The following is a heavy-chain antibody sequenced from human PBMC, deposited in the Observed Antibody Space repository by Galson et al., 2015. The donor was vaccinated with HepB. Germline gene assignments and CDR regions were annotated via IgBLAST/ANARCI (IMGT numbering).Heavy chain of an antibody. V-gene: IGHV1-3*01. CDR2: ISAGNGNT. D-gene: IGHD4-17*01. CDR1: GYTFTSYA. J-gene: IGHJ6*03. Sequence: SVKVSCKASGYTFTSYAMHWVRQAPGQRLEWMGWISAGNGNTKYSQKFQGRVTITRDTSASTAYMELSSLRSEDTAVYYCARVRTTVNYYYYYYMDVWGKGTTVTVSS. CDR3: ARVRTTVNYYYYYYMDV.